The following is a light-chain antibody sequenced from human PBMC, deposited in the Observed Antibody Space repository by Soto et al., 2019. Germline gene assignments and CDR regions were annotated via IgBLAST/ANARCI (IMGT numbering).Light chain of an antibody. CDR3: QTWGTGIYV. Sequence: QPVLTQSPSAPASLGASVKLTCTLSSGHSSYAIAWHQQQPEKGPRYLMKLNSDGTHSKGDGIPDRFSGSSSGAERYLTISRLQSEDEADYYCQTWGTGIYVFGGGTQLTVL. V-gene: IGLV4-69*01. CDR1: SGHSSYA. J-gene: IGLJ7*01. CDR2: LNSDGTH.